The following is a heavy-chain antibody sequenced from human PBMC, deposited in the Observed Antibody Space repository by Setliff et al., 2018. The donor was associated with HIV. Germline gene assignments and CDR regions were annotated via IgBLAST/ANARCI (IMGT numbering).Heavy chain of an antibody. CDR1: GYNFINYG. Sequence: ASVKVSCKASGYNFINYGISWVRQAPGQGLEWIGWISVFNGDTTYAQNLQGRFTMTSDTSTTTAYMELRNLRSDDTAVYYCARDGEIGPDFWGQGTLVTVSS. CDR3: ARDGEIGPDF. V-gene: IGHV1-18*01. J-gene: IGHJ4*02. CDR2: ISVFNGDT. D-gene: IGHD3-3*01.